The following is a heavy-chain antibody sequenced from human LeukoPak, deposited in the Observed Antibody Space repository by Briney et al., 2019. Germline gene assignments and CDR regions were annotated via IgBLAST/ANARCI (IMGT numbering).Heavy chain of an antibody. CDR1: GFMFSSYG. D-gene: IGHD3-10*01. Sequence: GGSLRLSCAASGFMFSSYGMHWVRRAPGKGLEWVAFIQYDGSKEYYADSVKGRFTISRDNAKNSLYLQMHSLRAEDTAVYYCARALWFGESYCFDSWGQGTLLTVSS. V-gene: IGHV3-30*02. CDR2: IQYDGSKE. CDR3: ARALWFGESYCFDS. J-gene: IGHJ4*02.